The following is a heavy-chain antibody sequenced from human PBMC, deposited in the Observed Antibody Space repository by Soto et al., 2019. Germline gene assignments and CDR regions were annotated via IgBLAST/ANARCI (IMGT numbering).Heavy chain of an antibody. V-gene: IGHV4-59*01. CDR3: ARVRVDYGGTPRLYDY. Sequence: LVMLSVTCTVAGGSSSGYCWSWIRKPPGKGLEWIGYIYYSGSTNYNPSLKSRVTISVDTSKNQFSLKLSSVTAADTAVYYCARVRVDYGGTPRLYDYWGQGTLVTVSS. J-gene: IGHJ4*02. D-gene: IGHD4-17*01. CDR1: GGSSSGYC. CDR2: IYYSGST.